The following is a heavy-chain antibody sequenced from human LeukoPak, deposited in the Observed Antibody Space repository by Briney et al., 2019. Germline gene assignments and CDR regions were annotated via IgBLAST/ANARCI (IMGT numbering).Heavy chain of an antibody. CDR2: INAYNGNT. V-gene: IGHV1-18*01. Sequence: ASVKVSCKASGYTFTSYGISWVRQAPGQGLEWMGWINAYNGNTNYAPKLQGRVTMTTDTSTSTAYTELRSLRSDDTAVYYCAREEYYYDSSGYLVGIGGDYWGQGTLVTVSS. CDR1: GYTFTSYG. D-gene: IGHD3-22*01. J-gene: IGHJ4*02. CDR3: AREEYYYDSSGYLVGIGGDY.